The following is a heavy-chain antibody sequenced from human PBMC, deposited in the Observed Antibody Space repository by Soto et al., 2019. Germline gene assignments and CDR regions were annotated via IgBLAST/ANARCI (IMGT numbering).Heavy chain of an antibody. CDR3: ARNKILYCSSTSCYRVNTYGMDV. CDR1: GFTVSSNY. V-gene: IGHV3-53*01. J-gene: IGHJ6*02. CDR2: IYSGGST. Sequence: GGSLRLSCAASGFTVSSNYMSWVRQAPGKGLEWVSVIYSGGSTYYADSVKGRFTISRDNSKNTLYLQMNSLRAEDTAVYYCARNKILYCSSTSCYRVNTYGMDVWGPGTTVTVSS. D-gene: IGHD2-2*01.